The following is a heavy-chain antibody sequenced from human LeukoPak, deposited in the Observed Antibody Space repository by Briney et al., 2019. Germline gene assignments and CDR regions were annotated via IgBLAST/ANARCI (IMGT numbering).Heavy chain of an antibody. CDR1: GVSISSYY. J-gene: IGHJ4*02. D-gene: IGHD3-10*01. CDR3: AMVRGATFDY. CDR2: IYYSGST. Sequence: PSETLSLTCTVSGVSISSYYWSWIRQPPGKGLEWIGYIYYSGSTNYNPSLKSRVTISVDTSKNQFSLKLSSVTAADTAVYYCAMVRGATFDYWGQGTLVTVSS. V-gene: IGHV4-59*08.